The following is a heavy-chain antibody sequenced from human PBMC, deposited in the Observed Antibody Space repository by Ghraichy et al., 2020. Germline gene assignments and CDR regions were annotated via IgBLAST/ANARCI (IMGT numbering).Heavy chain of an antibody. CDR2: INSDGSYT. V-gene: IGHV3-74*01. CDR1: GSTFSSSW. CDR3: ARLGLSSGWSI. D-gene: IGHD6-19*01. Sequence: GGSLRLSCAASGSTFSSSWMHWVRQAPGKGLVWVSRINSDGSYTTYADSVKGRFTISRDNAKNTLYLQMNSLRAEDTAVYYCARLGLSSGWSIWGQGTMVTVSS. J-gene: IGHJ3*02.